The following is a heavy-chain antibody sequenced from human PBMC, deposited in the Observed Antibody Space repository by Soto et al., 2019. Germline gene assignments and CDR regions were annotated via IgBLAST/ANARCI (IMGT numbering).Heavy chain of an antibody. CDR3: ARGNQYYYGSGSYYNDWFDP. V-gene: IGHV4-34*01. CDR2: INHSGST. Sequence: SETLSLTCAVYGGSFSGYYWSWIRQPPGKGLEWIGEINHSGSTNYNPSLKSRVTISVDTSKNQFSLKLSSVTAADTAVYYCARGNQYYYGSGSYYNDWFDPWGQGTLVTVSS. CDR1: GGSFSGYY. J-gene: IGHJ5*02. D-gene: IGHD3-10*01.